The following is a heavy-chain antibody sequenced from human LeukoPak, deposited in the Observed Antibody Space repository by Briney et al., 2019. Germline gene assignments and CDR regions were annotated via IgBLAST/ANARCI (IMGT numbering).Heavy chain of an antibody. V-gene: IGHV3-7*03. Sequence: GGSLRLSCAASGFTLSSYWMSWVRQPPGKGLEWVANIKQDGSDKYYVDSVKGRFTISRDNAKNSLYLQMNSLRAEDTALYYCARVVPITVAGTPFYYFDYWGQGTLVTVSS. J-gene: IGHJ4*02. CDR3: ARVVPITVAGTPFYYFDY. CDR2: IKQDGSDK. CDR1: GFTLSSYW. D-gene: IGHD6-19*01.